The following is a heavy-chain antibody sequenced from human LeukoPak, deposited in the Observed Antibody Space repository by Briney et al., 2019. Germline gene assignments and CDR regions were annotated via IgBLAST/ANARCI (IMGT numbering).Heavy chain of an antibody. CDR3: AAGAPSGYGPFDY. V-gene: IGHV1-58*01. CDR1: GFTFTSSA. CDR2: IVVGSGNT. Sequence: AASVKVSCKASGFTFTSSAVQWVRQARGRRLEWIGWIVVGSGNTNYAQKFQERVTITRDMSTSTAYMELSSLRSEDTAVYYCAAGAPSGYGPFDYWGQGTLVTVSS. D-gene: IGHD5-12*01. J-gene: IGHJ4*02.